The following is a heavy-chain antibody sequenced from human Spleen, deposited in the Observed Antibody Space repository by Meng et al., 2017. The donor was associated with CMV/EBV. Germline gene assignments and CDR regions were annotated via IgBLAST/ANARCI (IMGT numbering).Heavy chain of an antibody. V-gene: IGHV3-66*01. CDR3: ARVSSGRLGWFDP. D-gene: IGHD2-15*01. CDR1: GFTVSSNY. CDR2: IYSGGST. J-gene: IGHJ5*02. Sequence: LSLTCAASGFTVSSNYMSWVRQAPGKGLEWVSVIYSGGSTYYADSVKGRFTISRDNAKNTLYLQMNSLRVEDTAVYYCARVSSGRLGWFDPWGQGTLVTVSS.